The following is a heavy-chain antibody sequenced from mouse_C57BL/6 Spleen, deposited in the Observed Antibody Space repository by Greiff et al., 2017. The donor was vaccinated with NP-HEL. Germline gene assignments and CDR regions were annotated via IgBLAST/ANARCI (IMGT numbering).Heavy chain of an antibody. V-gene: IGHV3-6*01. Sequence: EVKLQQSGPGLVKPSQSLSLTCSVTGYSITSGYYWNWIRQFPGNKLEWMGYISYDGSNNYNPSLKNRISITRDTSKNQFFLKLNSVTTEDTATYYCARDLDGTNFDYWGQGTTLTVSS. CDR1: GYSITSGYY. CDR3: ARDLDGTNFDY. CDR2: ISYDGSN. J-gene: IGHJ2*01. D-gene: IGHD4-1*01.